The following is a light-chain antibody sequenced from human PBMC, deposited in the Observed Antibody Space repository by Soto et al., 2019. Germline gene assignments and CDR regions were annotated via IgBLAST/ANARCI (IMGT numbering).Light chain of an antibody. CDR2: GAS. V-gene: IGKV3-15*01. CDR3: QQYYDWPQT. CDR1: QRIGSN. J-gene: IGKJ1*01. Sequence: DIVLTQSPGTLSLSPGERATLSCTASQRIGSNLAWYQQKPGQAPRLLIYGASTRATGIPDTFSGTGSATAFTLTISSLQSDDVAVYYCQQYYDWPQTFGQGTKVDI.